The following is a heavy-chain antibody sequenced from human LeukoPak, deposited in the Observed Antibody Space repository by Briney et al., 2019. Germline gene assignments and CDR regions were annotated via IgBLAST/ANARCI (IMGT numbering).Heavy chain of an antibody. CDR1: GYSFTSYW. CDR2: IYPGDSDT. D-gene: IGHD3-9*01. Sequence: GESLKISCKGSGYSFTSYWIGWVHQMPGKGLEWMGIIYPGDSDTRYSPSFQGQVTISADKSISTAYLQWSSLKASDTAMYYCASQGYFDPLNYYYYGMDVWGQGTTVTVSS. CDR3: ASQGYFDPLNYYYYGMDV. V-gene: IGHV5-51*07. J-gene: IGHJ6*02.